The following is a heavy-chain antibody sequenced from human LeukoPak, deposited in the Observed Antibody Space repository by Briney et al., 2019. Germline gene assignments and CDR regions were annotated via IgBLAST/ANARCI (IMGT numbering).Heavy chain of an antibody. D-gene: IGHD4-17*01. V-gene: IGHV4-31*03. CDR3: ARVSGFGDYAFDY. CDR2: IYYSGST. CDR1: GGSISSSSYY. J-gene: IGHJ4*02. Sequence: KSSETLSLTCTVSGGSISSSSYYWGWIRQPPGKGLEWIGYIYYSGSTYYNPSLKSRVTISVDTSKNQYSLKLSSVTAADTAVYYCARVSGFGDYAFDYWGQGTLVTVSS.